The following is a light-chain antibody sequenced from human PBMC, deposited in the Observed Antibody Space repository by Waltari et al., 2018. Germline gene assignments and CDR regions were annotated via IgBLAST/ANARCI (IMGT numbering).Light chain of an antibody. J-gene: IGLJ3*02. CDR1: ASDVAFYNY. CDR2: DVS. V-gene: IGLV2-14*03. CDR3: NSYTGSSSWV. Sequence: QSALTQPASVSGSPGQSITISCTGTASDVAFYNYVSWYQQHPGKAPQVIIYDVSERPSGVLNRFSGSKSGNPAYLTISGLQAEDEADYYCNSYTGSSSWVFGGGTKLTV.